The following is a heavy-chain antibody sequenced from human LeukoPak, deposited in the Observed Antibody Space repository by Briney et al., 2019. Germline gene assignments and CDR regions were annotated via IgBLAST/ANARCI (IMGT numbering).Heavy chain of an antibody. CDR1: GGSFSGYY. Sequence: SETLSLTCAVYGGSFSGYYWSWIRQPPGKGLEWIGEINHSGSTNYNPSLKSRVTISVDTSKNQFSLKLSSVTAADTAVYYCASVDDSSGYRFDYWGQGTLVTVSS. CDR2: INHSGST. D-gene: IGHD3-22*01. V-gene: IGHV4-34*01. J-gene: IGHJ4*02. CDR3: ASVDDSSGYRFDY.